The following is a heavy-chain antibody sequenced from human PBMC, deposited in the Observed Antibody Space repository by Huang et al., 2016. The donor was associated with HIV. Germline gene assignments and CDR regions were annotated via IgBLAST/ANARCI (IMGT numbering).Heavy chain of an antibody. Sequence: EVQLVESGGGLVQPGGSLMFSCAASGFTFSSYWLHWVSKAPGKGRGWVSRMNREGGSTSYSDSVKGRFTISRDNAKNTLYLQMNSLRAEDTAVYYCARDGVMLDYWGQGTLVTVSS. J-gene: IGHJ4*02. CDR2: MNREGGST. D-gene: IGHD3-16*01. V-gene: IGHV3-74*01. CDR3: ARDGVMLDY. CDR1: GFTFSSYW.